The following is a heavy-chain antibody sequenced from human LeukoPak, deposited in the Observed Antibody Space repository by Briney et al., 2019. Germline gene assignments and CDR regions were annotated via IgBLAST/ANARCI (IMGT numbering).Heavy chain of an antibody. D-gene: IGHD3-10*01. J-gene: IGHJ5*02. V-gene: IGHV1-18*01. CDR1: GYTFTSYG. Sequence: ASVKVSCKASGYTFTSYGISWVRQAPGQGLEWMGWISAYNGNTNYAQKLQGRVTMTTDTSTSTAYMELRSLRSDDTAVYYCARLGDYGSGSGNWFDPWGQGTLVTVSS. CDR3: ARLGDYGSGSGNWFDP. CDR2: ISAYNGNT.